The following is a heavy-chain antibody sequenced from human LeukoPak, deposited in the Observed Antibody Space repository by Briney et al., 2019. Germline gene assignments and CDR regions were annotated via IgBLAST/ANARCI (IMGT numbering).Heavy chain of an antibody. CDR3: VQIRGLGWFDP. Sequence: GGSLRLXCAASGFTFSNYAMSWVRQTPGKGLQCISSISSGNSYIYYADSVKGRFTISRGNAKNSLYLQMNNLRVEDTAVYYCVQIRGLGWFDPWGQGSLVTVSS. CDR1: GFTFSNYA. V-gene: IGHV3-21*01. D-gene: IGHD3-10*01. J-gene: IGHJ5*02. CDR2: ISSGNSYI.